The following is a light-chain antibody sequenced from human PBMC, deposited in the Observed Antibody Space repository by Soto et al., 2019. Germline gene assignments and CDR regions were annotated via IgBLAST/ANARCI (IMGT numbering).Light chain of an antibody. CDR2: DAS. V-gene: IGKV1-5*01. Sequence: DIQITRSPPTLCAWFVDIVTITCRASQSISSWLAWYQQKLGRAPRLLIYDASSLESGVPSRFSGSGYGTEFTLTISSLQPDDFATYYCQHYNSYSEAFGQGTKV. J-gene: IGKJ1*01. CDR3: QHYNSYSEA. CDR1: QSISSW.